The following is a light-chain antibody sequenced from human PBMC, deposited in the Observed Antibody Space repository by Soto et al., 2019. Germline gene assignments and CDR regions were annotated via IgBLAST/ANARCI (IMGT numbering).Light chain of an antibody. CDR1: SSNIGNNY. J-gene: IGLJ2*01. V-gene: IGLV1-51*01. CDR3: GTWDSSLRVVV. CDR2: DNN. Sequence: QSVLTQPPSVSAAPGQKVTISCSGSSSNIGNNYVSWYQQLPGTAPKLLIYDNNKLPSGIPDRFSGSKSGTSATLGITGLQTGDEADYYCGTWDSSLRVVVFGGGTKLTV.